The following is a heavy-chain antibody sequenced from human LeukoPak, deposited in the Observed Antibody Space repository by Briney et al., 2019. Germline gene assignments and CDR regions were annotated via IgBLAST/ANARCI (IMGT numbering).Heavy chain of an antibody. CDR2: FDPEDGEDGET. D-gene: IGHD3-9*01. Sequence: ASVKVSFKVSGYSLIEVAMHWVRQAPGKGGEWVGSFDPEDGEDGETHYAQKFQGRVTMTEDASTDTAYMELTSLSSEDTALYYCAMTDRYAGRPFDYWGQGTLVTVSS. V-gene: IGHV1-24*01. CDR3: AMTDRYAGRPFDY. CDR1: GYSLIEVA. J-gene: IGHJ4*02.